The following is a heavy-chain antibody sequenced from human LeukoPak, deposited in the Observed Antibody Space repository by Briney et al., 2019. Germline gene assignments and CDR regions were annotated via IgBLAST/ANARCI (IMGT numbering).Heavy chain of an antibody. J-gene: IGHJ6*03. D-gene: IGHD3-22*01. Sequence: SETLSLTCTVSGGSISTSSYYWSWIRQPPGKGLEWIGEVNHSGSTNYNPSLKSRVTISVDTSKNQFSLKLSSVTAADTAVYYCARVVYSSSGYSKSYYYYYYMDVWGKGTTVTVSS. CDR3: ARVVYSSSGYSKSYYYYYYMDV. V-gene: IGHV4-39*07. CDR2: VNHSGST. CDR1: GGSISTSSYY.